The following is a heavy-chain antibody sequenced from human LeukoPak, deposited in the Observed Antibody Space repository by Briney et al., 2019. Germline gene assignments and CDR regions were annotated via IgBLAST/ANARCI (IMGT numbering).Heavy chain of an antibody. CDR1: GYTFTTYG. D-gene: IGHD3-10*01. J-gene: IGHJ4*02. Sequence: ASVKVSCKTSGYTFTTYGISWVRQAPGQGLEWMGWISPYNGNTNYAQKLQGRVTVTTDTSTSTAYMELRSLRSDDTAVYYCARARRGWIDYWGQGTLVTVSS. V-gene: IGHV1-18*01. CDR3: ARARRGWIDY. CDR2: ISPYNGNT.